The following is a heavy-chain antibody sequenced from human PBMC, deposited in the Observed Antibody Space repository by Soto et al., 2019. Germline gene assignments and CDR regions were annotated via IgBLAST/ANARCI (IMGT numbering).Heavy chain of an antibody. V-gene: IGHV1-18*01. CDR2: ISAHNGNT. D-gene: IGHD2-15*01. J-gene: IGHJ3*02. CDR1: GYSFTNYG. Sequence: QVQLVQSGAEVKKPGAAVKVSCKASGYSFTNYGISWVRQAPGQGLEWMGWISAHNGNTNYAQKFQGRVTKTTDTSTSTAYMELRSLRSDDTAVYYCARNRYCSGGTCQREGAIDIWGQWTMVTVSS. CDR3: ARNRYCSGGTCQREGAIDI.